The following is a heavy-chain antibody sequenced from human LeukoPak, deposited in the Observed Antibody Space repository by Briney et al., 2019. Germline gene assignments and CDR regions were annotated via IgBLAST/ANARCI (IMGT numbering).Heavy chain of an antibody. J-gene: IGHJ6*03. CDR3: AKDKEGVVLDYMDV. CDR1: GFTFSSYA. CDR2: ISGGGDST. V-gene: IGHV3-23*01. D-gene: IGHD2/OR15-2a*01. Sequence: GGSLRLSCAASGFTFSSYAMTWVRQAPGKGLEWVSAISGGGDSTYYADSVKGRFTISRDNSKNTLYLQMNSLRAEDTAIYYCAKDKEGVVLDYMDVWGKGTTVTVSS.